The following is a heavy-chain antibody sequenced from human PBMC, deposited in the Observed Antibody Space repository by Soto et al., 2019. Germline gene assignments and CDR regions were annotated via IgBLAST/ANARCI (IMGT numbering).Heavy chain of an antibody. D-gene: IGHD4-17*01. V-gene: IGHV3-74*01. CDR1: GFTFSHYW. Sequence: EVQLVESGGGLVQPGGSLRLSCAASGFTFSHYWMHWVRQVPGKGLLWVSRINGDGTHTSYADFVKGRFTISRGNAKNSLLLRMNSLRAEDTAVYYCASDFTTAGFPGDDFDYWGQGTLLTVAS. J-gene: IGHJ4*02. CDR3: ASDFTTAGFPGDDFDY. CDR2: INGDGTHT.